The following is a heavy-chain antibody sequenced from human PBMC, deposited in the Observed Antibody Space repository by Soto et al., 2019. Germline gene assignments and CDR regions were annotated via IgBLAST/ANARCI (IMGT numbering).Heavy chain of an antibody. CDR3: ARDLWGYCGTDCYPLDV. CDR2: LYNSGST. CDR1: GGSIRSYY. Sequence: QVRLQESGPGLVKPSETLSLTCTVSGGSIRSYYWSWIRQAPGKGLEWIGYLYNSGSTVYNPSLKGPVTISVDTSKNQFSLKLNSVTAADTAVYYCARDLWGYCGTDCYPLDVWGQGTTVTVSS. J-gene: IGHJ6*02. V-gene: IGHV4-59*01. D-gene: IGHD2-21*02.